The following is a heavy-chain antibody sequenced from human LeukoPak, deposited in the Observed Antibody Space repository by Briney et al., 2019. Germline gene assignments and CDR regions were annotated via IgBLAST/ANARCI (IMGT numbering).Heavy chain of an antibody. Sequence: PGGSLRLSCAASGFTFSSYSMNWVRQAPGKGLEWVSSISSSSSYIYYADSVKGRFTISRDNAKNSLYLQMNSLRAEDTALYYCARVGSGRSSYGYYYMDVWGKGTTVTVSS. CDR1: GFTFSSYS. V-gene: IGHV3-21*01. J-gene: IGHJ6*03. CDR3: ARVGSGRSSYGYYYMDV. CDR2: ISSSSSYI. D-gene: IGHD3-3*01.